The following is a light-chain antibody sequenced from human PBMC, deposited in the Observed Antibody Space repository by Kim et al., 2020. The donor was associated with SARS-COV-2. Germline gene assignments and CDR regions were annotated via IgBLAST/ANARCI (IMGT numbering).Light chain of an antibody. J-gene: IGKJ1*01. CDR2: KAA. CDR3: QQYNSYWT. CDR1: QSISSW. V-gene: IGKV1-5*03. Sequence: SASVGDRVIITCRASQSISSWLAWYQQKQGKAPKLLIYKAASLERGGPSRFSGSGAGTEVTITISSLQHDDFATYYCQQYNSYWTFGQGTKVDIK.